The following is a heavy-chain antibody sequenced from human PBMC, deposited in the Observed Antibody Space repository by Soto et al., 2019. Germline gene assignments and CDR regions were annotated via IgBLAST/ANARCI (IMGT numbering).Heavy chain of an antibody. D-gene: IGHD2-2*01. Sequence: GESLKISCAASGFTFSSYSMNWVRQAPGKGLEWVSSISSSSSYIYYADSVKGRFTISRDNAKNSLYLQMNSLRAEDTAVYYCARDPVVVVPAASYYYYMDVWGKGTTVTVSS. CDR1: GFTFSSYS. CDR2: ISSSSSYI. CDR3: ARDPVVVVPAASYYYYMDV. V-gene: IGHV3-21*01. J-gene: IGHJ6*03.